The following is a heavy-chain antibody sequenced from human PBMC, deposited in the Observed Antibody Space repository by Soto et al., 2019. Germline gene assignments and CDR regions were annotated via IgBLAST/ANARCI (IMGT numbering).Heavy chain of an antibody. J-gene: IGHJ6*02. CDR2: ISAYNGNT. D-gene: IGHD6-6*01. Sequence: VTVSCKASGYTFTRYGICWVRQSPGQGLEWMGWISAYNGNTNYAQKLQGRVTMTTDTSTSTAYTELRSLRSDDTAVYYCARANLYSSSPYYYYYGMDVWGQGTTVTVSS. CDR3: ARANLYSSSPYYYYYGMDV. CDR1: GYTFTRYG. V-gene: IGHV1-18*01.